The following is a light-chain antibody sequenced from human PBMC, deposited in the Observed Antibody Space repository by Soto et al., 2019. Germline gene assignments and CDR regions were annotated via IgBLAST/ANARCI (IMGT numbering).Light chain of an antibody. Sequence: SALAQPASVSGSPGQSITISCTGTSNDVGSYNYVSWYQQHPGKAPKLMIYEVSNRPSGVSNRFSGSKSGNTASLTISGLQTEDEADYYCSSYTSSSTRVFGTGTKVTVL. CDR1: SNDVGSYNY. J-gene: IGLJ1*01. CDR2: EVS. V-gene: IGLV2-14*01. CDR3: SSYTSSSTRV.